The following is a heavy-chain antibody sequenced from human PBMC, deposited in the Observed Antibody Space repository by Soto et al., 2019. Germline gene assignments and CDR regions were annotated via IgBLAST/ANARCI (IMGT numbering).Heavy chain of an antibody. J-gene: IGHJ6*03. CDR3: ARLRNHYFMDA. V-gene: IGHV4-59*08. Sequence: QVQLQESGPGLVRPSETLSLTCSVSDGSISGLYWTWVRHSPGKGLEWIGWIYSSGTPNYNPSLKCRVAFSVDTSKDQFSLKLTSVTAADTAIYYCARLRNHYFMDAWGKWTTVAVSS. D-gene: IGHD1-1*01. CDR1: DGSISGLY. CDR2: IYSSGTP.